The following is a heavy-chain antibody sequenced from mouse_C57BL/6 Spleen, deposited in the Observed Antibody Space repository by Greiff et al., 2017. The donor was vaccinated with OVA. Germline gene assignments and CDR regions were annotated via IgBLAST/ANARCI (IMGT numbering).Heavy chain of an antibody. CDR1: GYTFTSYW. CDR2: IYPGSGST. Sequence: QVQLQQSGAELVKPGASVKMSCKASGYTFTSYWITWVKQRPGQGLEWIGDIYPGSGSTNYNEKFKSKATLTVDTSSSTAYMQLSSLTSEDSAVYYCARENGSSYGWFAYWGQGTLVTVSA. J-gene: IGHJ3*01. V-gene: IGHV1-55*01. D-gene: IGHD1-1*01. CDR3: ARENGSSYGWFAY.